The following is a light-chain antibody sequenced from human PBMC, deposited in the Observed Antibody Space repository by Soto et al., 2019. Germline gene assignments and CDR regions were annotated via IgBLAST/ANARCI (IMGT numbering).Light chain of an antibody. J-gene: IGLJ1*01. CDR3: SSYTSSSTPYV. Sequence: SVLTQPASETGYPGQSITISCTGTSSDVGGYNYVSWYQQHPVKAPKLMIYDVTNRPSGVSDRFSGSKSGNTASLTISGLQAEDEADYYCSSYTSSSTPYVFGTGTKVTVL. V-gene: IGLV2-14*01. CDR2: DVT. CDR1: SSDVGGYNY.